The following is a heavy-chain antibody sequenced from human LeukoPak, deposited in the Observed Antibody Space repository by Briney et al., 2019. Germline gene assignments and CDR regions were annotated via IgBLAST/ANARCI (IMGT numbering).Heavy chain of an antibody. J-gene: IGHJ4*02. CDR1: GGSISGYY. CDR2: IYYSGST. Sequence: SETLSLTCTVSGGSISGYYWSWIRQPPGKGLECIGYIYYSGSTNYNPSLKSRVTISVDTSRNQFSLKLTSVTAADTAVYYCARQQLSQLYYFDYWGQGTLVTVSS. V-gene: IGHV4-59*08. D-gene: IGHD6-6*01. CDR3: ARQQLSQLYYFDY.